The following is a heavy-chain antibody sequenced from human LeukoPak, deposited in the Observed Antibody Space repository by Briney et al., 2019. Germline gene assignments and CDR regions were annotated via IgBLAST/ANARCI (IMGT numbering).Heavy chain of an antibody. J-gene: IGHJ4*02. Sequence: SETLSLTCGVQGESFSGYYWSWIRQPPGKGLEWIGEISHSGITNYSPSLQSRVTISVDTSKNQFSLKLTSVTAADTAVYYCARVGWELLGTYLPFDYWGQGTLVTVSS. CDR1: GESFSGYY. CDR2: ISHSGIT. CDR3: ARVGWELLGTYLPFDY. D-gene: IGHD1-26*01. V-gene: IGHV4-34*01.